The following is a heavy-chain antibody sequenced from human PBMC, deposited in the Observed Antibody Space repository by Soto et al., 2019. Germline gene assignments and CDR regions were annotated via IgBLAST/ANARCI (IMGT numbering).Heavy chain of an antibody. V-gene: IGHV3-23*01. J-gene: IGHJ4*02. Sequence: PGGSLRLSCAASGSSFSNFAMSWVRQAPGKGLEWVSGIGAGGDITFYADSVKGRFGIPRDNSKNTVYLQVNSLRAEDTAVYFCAKDDFTDRGEDYFDHWGPGTLVTVSS. D-gene: IGHD2-21*01. CDR2: IGAGGDIT. CDR1: GSSFSNFA. CDR3: AKDDFTDRGEDYFDH.